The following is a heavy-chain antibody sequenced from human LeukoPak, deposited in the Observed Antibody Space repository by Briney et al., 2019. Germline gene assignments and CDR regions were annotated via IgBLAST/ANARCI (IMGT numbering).Heavy chain of an antibody. CDR1: GGSFSGYY. J-gene: IGHJ4*02. CDR2: INHSGST. Sequence: PSETLSLTCAVYGGSFSGYYWSWIRQPPGKGLEWIGEINHSGSTNYNPPLKSRVTISVDTSKNQFSLKLSSVTAADTAVYYCARFGKVATITFDHWGQGTLVTVSS. CDR3: ARFGKVATITFDH. V-gene: IGHV4-34*01. D-gene: IGHD5-12*01.